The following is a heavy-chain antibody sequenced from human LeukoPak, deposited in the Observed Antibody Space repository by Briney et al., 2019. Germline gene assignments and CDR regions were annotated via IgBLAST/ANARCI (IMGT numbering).Heavy chain of an antibody. D-gene: IGHD1-26*01. J-gene: IGHJ4*02. CDR1: GYTFTGYY. Sequence: ASVKVSCKASGYTFTGYYMHWVRQAPGQGLEWMGRINPNSGGTNYAQKFEGRVTMTRDTSISTAYMELSRLRSDDTAVYYCARRGGSYYYFDYWGQGTLVTVSS. CDR2: INPNSGGT. CDR3: ARRGGSYYYFDY. V-gene: IGHV1-2*06.